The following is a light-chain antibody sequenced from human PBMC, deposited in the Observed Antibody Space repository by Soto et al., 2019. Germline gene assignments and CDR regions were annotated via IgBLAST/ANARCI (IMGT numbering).Light chain of an antibody. CDR3: QQYGSSPPFT. J-gene: IGKJ3*01. CDR2: GAS. CDR1: QSVGSSY. Sequence: EIVLTQSPGTLSLSPGERATVSCRASQSVGSSYLAWYQQKPGQAPRLLIYGASSRATGIPDRFSGSGSGTDFTLTISRLEPEDFAVYDCQQYGSSPPFTFGPGTKVDIK. V-gene: IGKV3-20*01.